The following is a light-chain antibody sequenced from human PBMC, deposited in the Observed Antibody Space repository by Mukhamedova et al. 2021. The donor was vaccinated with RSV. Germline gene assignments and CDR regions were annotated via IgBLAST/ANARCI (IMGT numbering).Light chain of an antibody. V-gene: IGKV1-27*01. CDR2: AAS. CDR3: QKYNSAPRT. Sequence: WYQRRVHGEVPKVLIYAASTLQSGVPSRFSGSGYGTDFTLIISSLQPEDAATYYCQKYNSAPRTFGQGTKVEIK. J-gene: IGKJ1*01.